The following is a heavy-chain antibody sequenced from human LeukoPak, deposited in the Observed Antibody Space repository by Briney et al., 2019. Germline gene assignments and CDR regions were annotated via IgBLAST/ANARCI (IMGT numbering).Heavy chain of an antibody. Sequence: SETLSLTCTVSGGSISSYGYYWIWIRQHPGKALEWIGDIYYRGSTYYNPSLKSRVTISVDTSKNQFSLKLSAVTAADTAVYYCASAVSNYGTNWFDPWGQGTLVTVSS. CDR3: ASAVSNYGTNWFDP. CDR1: GGSISSYGYY. D-gene: IGHD4-11*01. J-gene: IGHJ5*02. CDR2: IYYRGST. V-gene: IGHV4-31*03.